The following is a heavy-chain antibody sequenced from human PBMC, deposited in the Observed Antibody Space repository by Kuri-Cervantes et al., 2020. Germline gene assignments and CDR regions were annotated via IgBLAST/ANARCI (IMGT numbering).Heavy chain of an antibody. CDR1: GFTFSSYA. V-gene: IGHV3-23*01. J-gene: IGHJ4*02. D-gene: IGHD5-24*01. CDR2: ISGSGGST. Sequence: LSLTCAASGFTFSSYAMSWVRQAPGKGLEWVSAISGSGGSTYYADSVKGRFTISRDNSKNTVYLQMSGLRAGDTAVYYCAKDSALPYNDHYYLDFWGQGTLVTVSS. CDR3: AKDSALPYNDHYYLDF.